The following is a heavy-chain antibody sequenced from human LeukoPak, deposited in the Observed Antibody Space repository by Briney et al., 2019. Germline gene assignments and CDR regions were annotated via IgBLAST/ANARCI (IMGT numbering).Heavy chain of an antibody. CDR3: ARGQNCSSTSCYSYYYYMDV. CDR1: GGSFSAYY. CDR2: INHSGST. J-gene: IGHJ6*03. V-gene: IGHV4-34*01. D-gene: IGHD2-2*01. Sequence: SETLSLTCAVYGGSFSAYYWSWIRQSPGKGLEWIGEINHSGSTNYNPSLKSRVTISVDTSKNQFPLKLSSVTAADTAVYYCARGQNCSSTSCYSYYYYMDVWGEGTTVTVSS.